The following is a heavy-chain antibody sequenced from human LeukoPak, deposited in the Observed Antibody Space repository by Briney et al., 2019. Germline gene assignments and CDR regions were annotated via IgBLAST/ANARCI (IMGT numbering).Heavy chain of an antibody. CDR2: IYATGST. J-gene: IGHJ4*02. Sequence: SETLSLTCTVSGGSISSYYWSWIRQPAGKGLEYLGRIYATGSTNYNPSLRSRVTISADTSMNHFSLKLSSVTAADTAVYYCARDQTYSGSGIYTYFDCWGQGTLVTVSS. D-gene: IGHD3-10*01. CDR1: GGSISSYY. V-gene: IGHV4-4*07. CDR3: ARDQTYSGSGIYTYFDC.